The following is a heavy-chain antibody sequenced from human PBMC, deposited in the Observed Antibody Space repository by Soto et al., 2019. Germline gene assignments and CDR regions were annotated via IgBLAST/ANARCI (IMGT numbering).Heavy chain of an antibody. D-gene: IGHD6-19*01. Sequence: PGGSLRLSCAASGFTFSSYGMHWVRQAPGKGLEWVAVISYDGSNKYYADSVKGRLTISRDNSKNTLYLQMNSLRAEDTAVYYCAKDFVAVAGVLYYFDYWGQGTLVTVSS. CDR2: ISYDGSNK. J-gene: IGHJ4*02. CDR1: GFTFSSYG. CDR3: AKDFVAVAGVLYYFDY. V-gene: IGHV3-30*18.